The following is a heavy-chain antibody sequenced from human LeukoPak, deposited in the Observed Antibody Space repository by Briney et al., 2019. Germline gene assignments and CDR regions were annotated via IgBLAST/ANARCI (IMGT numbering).Heavy chain of an antibody. D-gene: IGHD4-17*01. J-gene: IGHJ4*02. CDR2: IKQDGSEK. Sequence: GGSLRLSCAASGFTFSSYWMSWVRQAPGKGLEWVANIKQDGSEKYSVDSVKGRFTVSRGNAKNSLYLQMNSLRAEDTAVYYCARVGARQILEYWGQGTLVTVSS. CDR3: ARVGARQILEY. CDR1: GFTFSSYW. V-gene: IGHV3-7*01.